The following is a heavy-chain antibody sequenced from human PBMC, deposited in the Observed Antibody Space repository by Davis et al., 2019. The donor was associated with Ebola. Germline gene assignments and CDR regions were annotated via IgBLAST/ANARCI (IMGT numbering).Heavy chain of an antibody. CDR3: ARGVNRACFDD. D-gene: IGHD3-10*01. V-gene: IGHV3-30*03. CDR2: ILFDGSDK. CDR1: GFTFSNYG. J-gene: IGHJ4*02. Sequence: GESLKISCAASGFTFSNYGMHWVRQAPGRGLEWVAVILFDGSDKYYADSVKDRVTISRDNAKSTLYLQMSSLRAEDTAVYYCARGVNRACFDDWGQGTLVTVSS.